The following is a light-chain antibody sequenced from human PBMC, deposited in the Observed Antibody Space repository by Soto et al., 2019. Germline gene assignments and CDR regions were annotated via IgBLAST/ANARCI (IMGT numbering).Light chain of an antibody. CDR2: TAS. CDR3: QQYDLYST. Sequence: DIQMTQSPSTLSASVGDRVTITCRASQNINSHLAWYQQKPGKAPNLLIYTASNLESGVPSRFSGSGSGTEFPLTFGNLQPEDFATFYCQQYDLYSTFGQGTKVEIK. V-gene: IGKV1-5*03. CDR1: QNINSH. J-gene: IGKJ1*01.